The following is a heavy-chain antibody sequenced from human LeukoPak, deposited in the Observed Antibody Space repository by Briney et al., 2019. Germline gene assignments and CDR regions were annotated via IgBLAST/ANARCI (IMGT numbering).Heavy chain of an antibody. CDR1: GVSFSGYY. V-gene: IGHV4-34*01. J-gene: IGHJ5*02. CDR2: INHSGST. CDR3: ARYYYDSSGPSYNWFDP. D-gene: IGHD3-22*01. Sequence: SETLSLTCAVYGVSFSGYYWSWIRQPPGKGLEWIGEINHSGSTNYNPSLKSRVTISVDTSKNQFSLKLSSVTAADTAVYYCARYYYDSSGPSYNWFDPWGQGTLVTVSS.